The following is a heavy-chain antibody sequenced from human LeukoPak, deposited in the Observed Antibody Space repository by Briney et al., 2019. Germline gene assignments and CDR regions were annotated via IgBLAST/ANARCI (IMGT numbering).Heavy chain of an antibody. V-gene: IGHV1-46*01. D-gene: IGHD3-3*01. Sequence: GASVKVSCKASGYTFTSYYMHWVRQAPGQGLEWMGIINPSGGSTSYAQKFQGRVTMTEDTSTDTAYMELSSLRSEDTAVYYCATEGKRITIFGVVIRNWFDPWGQGTLVTVSS. J-gene: IGHJ5*02. CDR2: INPSGGST. CDR1: GYTFTSYY. CDR3: ATEGKRITIFGVVIRNWFDP.